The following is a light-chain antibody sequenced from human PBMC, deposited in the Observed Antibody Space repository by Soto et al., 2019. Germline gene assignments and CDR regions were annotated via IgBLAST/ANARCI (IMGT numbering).Light chain of an antibody. J-gene: IGKJ1*01. CDR2: GAS. CDR1: QSVSNRY. Sequence: EIVLTQSPGTLSLSPGERATLSCRASQSVSNRYLAWYQQKPGQAPRLLIYGASSRATGIPDRFSGSGSGTDFTLTISRLEPEVFAVYYCQQYGRSPWTFGQGTKVE. V-gene: IGKV3-20*01. CDR3: QQYGRSPWT.